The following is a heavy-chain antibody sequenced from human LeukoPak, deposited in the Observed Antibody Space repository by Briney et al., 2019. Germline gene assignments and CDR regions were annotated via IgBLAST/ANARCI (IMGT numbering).Heavy chain of an antibody. J-gene: IGHJ4*02. CDR3: ARDKFGAAGNLFDY. Sequence: GGSLRLSCAASGFTLSRYWMHWVRQAPGKGLVWVSYINSDGSSTSYADSVKGRFTISRDNAKNTLYLQMNSLRAEDTAVYYCARDKFGAAGNLFDYWGQGTLVTVSS. CDR1: GFTLSRYW. V-gene: IGHV3-74*01. CDR2: INSDGSST. D-gene: IGHD6-13*01.